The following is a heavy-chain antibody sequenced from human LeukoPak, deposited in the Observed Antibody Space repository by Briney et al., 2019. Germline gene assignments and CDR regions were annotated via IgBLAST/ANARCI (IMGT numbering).Heavy chain of an antibody. CDR3: AKDFGWISAAGTFDY. V-gene: IGHV3-30*02. J-gene: IGHJ4*02. Sequence: PGGSLRLSCAASGFTFSSYAMSWVRQAPGKGLEWVAFIRYDGSNKYYADSVKGRFTISRGNSKNTLYLQMNSLRAEDTAVYYCAKDFGWISAAGTFDYWGQGTLVTVSS. D-gene: IGHD6-13*01. CDR2: IRYDGSNK. CDR1: GFTFSSYA.